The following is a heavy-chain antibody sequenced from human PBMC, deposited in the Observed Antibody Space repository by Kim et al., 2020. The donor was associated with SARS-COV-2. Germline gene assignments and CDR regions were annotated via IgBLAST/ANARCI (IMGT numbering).Heavy chain of an antibody. D-gene: IGHD3-3*01. CDR3: ARVGYDFWSGYTYGMDV. Sequence: SETLSLTCTVSGGSISSYYWSWIRQPAGKGLEWIGRIYTSGSTNYNPSLKSRVTMSVDTSKNQFSLKLSSVTAADTAVYYCARVGYDFWSGYTYGMDVWGQGTTVTVSS. CDR2: IYTSGST. CDR1: GGSISSYY. V-gene: IGHV4-4*07. J-gene: IGHJ6*02.